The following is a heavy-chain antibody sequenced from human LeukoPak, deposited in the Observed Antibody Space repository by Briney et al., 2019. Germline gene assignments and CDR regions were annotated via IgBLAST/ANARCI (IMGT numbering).Heavy chain of an antibody. CDR1: GYTFTSYY. V-gene: IGHV1-18*04. Sequence: GASVKVSCKASGYTFTSYYMHWVRQAPGQGLEWMGWISGYNGNTNYAQKLLGRVTMTTDTSTSTAYMELRSLRSDDTAVYYCVRDPAYYYDSSGLHYFDNWGQGTLVTVSS. CDR2: ISGYNGNT. CDR3: VRDPAYYYDSSGLHYFDN. D-gene: IGHD3-22*01. J-gene: IGHJ4*02.